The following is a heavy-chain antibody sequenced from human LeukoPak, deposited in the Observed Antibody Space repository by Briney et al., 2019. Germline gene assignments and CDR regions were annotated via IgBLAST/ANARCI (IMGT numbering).Heavy chain of an antibody. CDR1: GGSITSSRYF. D-gene: IGHD2-8*01. Sequence: SETLSLTCAVSGGSITSSRYFWGWIRQPPGKELELIGIISYSGSTDYNPSLKSRVTISTDTSTNQFSLKLTSVTATDTDVYYCAGLGVMVLVYQFEYWGRGTPVTVSS. V-gene: IGHV4-39*07. CDR2: ISYSGST. J-gene: IGHJ4*02. CDR3: AGLGVMVLVYQFEY.